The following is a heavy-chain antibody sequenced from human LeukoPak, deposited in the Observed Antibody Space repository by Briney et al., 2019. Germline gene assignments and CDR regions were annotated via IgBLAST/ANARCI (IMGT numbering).Heavy chain of an antibody. CDR3: ARDPLGGNDGYFDY. Sequence: PSETLSLTCTVSGYSITTYYWGWIRQPPGKGLEWIASIYHRGVTFYNSSLKSRVAISVDTAKNQFSLRMNSVTAADTAMHYCARDPLGGNDGYFDYWGQGALVIVSA. D-gene: IGHD5-12*01. J-gene: IGHJ4*03. CDR1: GYSITTYY. V-gene: IGHV4-38-2*02. CDR2: IYHRGVT.